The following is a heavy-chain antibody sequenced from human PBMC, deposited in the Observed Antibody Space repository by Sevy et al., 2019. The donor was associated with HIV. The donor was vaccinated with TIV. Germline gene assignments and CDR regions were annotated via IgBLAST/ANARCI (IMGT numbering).Heavy chain of an antibody. CDR3: ARDLEFYDYGDYGPAFMPDY. J-gene: IGHJ4*02. CDR1: GFTFSTYG. V-gene: IGHV3-33*01. D-gene: IGHD4-17*01. CDR2: IWFDGSNT. Sequence: GGSLRLSCAASGFTFSTYGMHWVRQAPGKGLVWVAVIWFDGSNTYYADSVKGRFTISRDIAKNTLHLQMNSLRAEDTAVYYCARDLEFYDYGDYGPAFMPDYWGQGTLVTVSS.